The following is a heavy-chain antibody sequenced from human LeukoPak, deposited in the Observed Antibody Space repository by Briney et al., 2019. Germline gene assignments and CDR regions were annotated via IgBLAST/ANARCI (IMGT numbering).Heavy chain of an antibody. V-gene: IGHV3-30-3*01. CDR1: GFTFSSYA. J-gene: IGHJ4*02. Sequence: GGSLRLSCAASGFTFSSYAMHWVRQAPGKGLEWVAVISYDGSNKYYADSVKGRFTISRDNAKNSLYLQMNSLRAEDTAIYYCAGRASDSYLLYWGQGILVTVSA. CDR3: AGRASDSYLLY. D-gene: IGHD2-15*01. CDR2: ISYDGSNK.